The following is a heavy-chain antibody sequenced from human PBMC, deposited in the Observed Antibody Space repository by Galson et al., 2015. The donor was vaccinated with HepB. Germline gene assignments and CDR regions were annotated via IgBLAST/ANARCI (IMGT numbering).Heavy chain of an antibody. CDR2: ISHSSSYI. Sequence: SLRLSCAASGFPFRGYSLNWVRQAPGKGLGWVSYISHSSSYISYANSVTGRFTISRDNAKNSLYLQMNRLRAEDTAVYYCARDRIPLDCGDLVFDYWGQGTLVTVSS. CDR3: ARDRIPLDCGDLVFDY. J-gene: IGHJ4*02. CDR1: GFPFRGYS. D-gene: IGHD2-21*02. V-gene: IGHV3-21*01.